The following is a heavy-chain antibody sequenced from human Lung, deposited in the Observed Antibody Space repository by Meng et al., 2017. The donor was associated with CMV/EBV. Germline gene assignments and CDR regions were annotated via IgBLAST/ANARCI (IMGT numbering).Heavy chain of an antibody. Sequence: SVKVSXKASGYTFTGYYIHWVRQAPGQGLEWMGSINPNSGGTKYAQKFQGRVTLTRDTSISTVYMELSRLKTDDTAVYYCARRQWDLRNALDIWGQGTEVNVAS. CDR3: ARRQWDLRNALDI. J-gene: IGHJ3*02. CDR1: GYTFTGYY. D-gene: IGHD1-26*01. V-gene: IGHV1-2*02. CDR2: INPNSGGT.